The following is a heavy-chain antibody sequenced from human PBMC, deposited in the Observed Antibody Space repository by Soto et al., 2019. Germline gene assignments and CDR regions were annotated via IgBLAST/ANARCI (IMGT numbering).Heavy chain of an antibody. CDR2: VYHTGDT. CDR3: AREIVTAGGNNYFDP. V-gene: IGHV4-4*02. CDR1: GGTVASSHW. J-gene: IGHJ5*02. D-gene: IGHD2-21*02. Sequence: SETLSLTCGVSGGTVASSHWWSWVRQSPGGGLEWIGNVYHTGDTNLNPFLQSRVTISVDKSNNQFSLRLNSLTAADTAVYFCAREIVTAGGNNYFDPWGPGTLVTVSS.